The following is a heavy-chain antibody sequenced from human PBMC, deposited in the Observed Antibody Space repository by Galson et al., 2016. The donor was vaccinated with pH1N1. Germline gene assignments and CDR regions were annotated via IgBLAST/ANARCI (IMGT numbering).Heavy chain of an antibody. J-gene: IGHJ4*02. CDR3: ARALGSRSAY. Sequence: SLRLSCAASGFTFSNYWMHWVRQVPGKGLEWVANIKEDGSETYYVGSVRGRFTISRDNAKNSLDLQMNSLRDEDTALYYCARALGSRSAYWGQGTLVTVSS. CDR2: IKEDGSET. CDR1: GFTFSNYW. V-gene: IGHV3-7*01. D-gene: IGHD3-16*02.